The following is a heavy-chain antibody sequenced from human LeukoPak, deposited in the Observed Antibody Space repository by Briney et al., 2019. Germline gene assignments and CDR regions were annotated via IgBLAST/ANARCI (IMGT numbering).Heavy chain of an antibody. D-gene: IGHD6-19*01. J-gene: IGHJ4*02. V-gene: IGHV4-38-2*02. CDR1: GYSISSGYY. CDR2: IYHSGST. Sequence: SETLSLTCTVSGYSISSGYYWGWIRQPPGKGLEWIGSIYHSGSTYYNPSLKSRVTISVDTSKNQFSLKLSSVTAADTAVYYCARVGVRAVAGPYDYWGQGTLVTVSS. CDR3: ARVGVRAVAGPYDY.